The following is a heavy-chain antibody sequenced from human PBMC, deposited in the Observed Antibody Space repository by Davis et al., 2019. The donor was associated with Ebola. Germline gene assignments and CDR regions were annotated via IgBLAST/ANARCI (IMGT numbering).Heavy chain of an antibody. CDR1: GFTVSSNY. Sequence: GESLKISCAASGFTVSSNYMSWVRQAPGKGLEWVGRIRNKANSYTTEYAASVKGRFTISRDNTKNSLYLQMDNLRAEDTALYYCVRGDFYDSSGSDHIFTDAFDIWGQGTMVTVSS. D-gene: IGHD3-22*01. CDR3: VRGDFYDSSGSDHIFTDAFDI. J-gene: IGHJ3*02. CDR2: IRNKANSYTT. V-gene: IGHV3-72*01.